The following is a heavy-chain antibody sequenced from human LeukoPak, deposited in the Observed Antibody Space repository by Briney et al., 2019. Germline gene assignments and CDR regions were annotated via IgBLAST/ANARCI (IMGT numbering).Heavy chain of an antibody. CDR3: ARVRGFARDAFDI. D-gene: IGHD2-21*01. Sequence: GGSLRLSCAASGFTFSSYWMSWVRQAPGKGLEWVANIKQDGSEKYYVDSVKGRFTISRDNAKNSLYLQMNSLRAEDTAVYYCARVRGFARDAFDIWGQGTMVTVSS. CDR1: GFTFSSYW. CDR2: IKQDGSEK. V-gene: IGHV3-7*01. J-gene: IGHJ3*02.